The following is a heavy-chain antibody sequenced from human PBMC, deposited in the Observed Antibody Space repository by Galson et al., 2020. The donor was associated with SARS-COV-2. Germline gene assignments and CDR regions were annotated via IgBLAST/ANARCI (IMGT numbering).Heavy chain of an antibody. Sequence: GGSLRLSCAASGFTFSNAWMIWVRQAPGKGLEWVGHIKTNDEGGATDYAAPVRGRFTISRDDSKNTLSLYMNSLKTEDTAFYYCSTDILYMSVGRSDYWGQGTLVTVSS. CDR3: STDILYMSVGRSDY. V-gene: IGHV3-15*01. D-gene: IGHD1-26*01. J-gene: IGHJ4*02. CDR2: IKTNDEGGAT. CDR1: GFTFSNAW.